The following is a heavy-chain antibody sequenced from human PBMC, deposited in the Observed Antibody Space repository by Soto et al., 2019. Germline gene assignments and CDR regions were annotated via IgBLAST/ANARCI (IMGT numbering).Heavy chain of an antibody. CDR2: ISSSGSTI. D-gene: IGHD6-19*01. V-gene: IGHV3-48*03. Sequence: GGSLRLSCAASGFTFSSYEMNWVRQAPGKGLEWVSYISSSGSTIYYADSVKGRFTISRDNAKNSLYLQMNSLRAEDTAVYYCARDKRVVAVAGTNGMDVWGQGTTVTVSS. CDR1: GFTFSSYE. CDR3: ARDKRVVAVAGTNGMDV. J-gene: IGHJ6*02.